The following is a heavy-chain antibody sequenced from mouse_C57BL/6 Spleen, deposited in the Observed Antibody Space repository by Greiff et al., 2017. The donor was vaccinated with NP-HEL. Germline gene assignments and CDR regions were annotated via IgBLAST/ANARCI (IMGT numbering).Heavy chain of an antibody. V-gene: IGHV1-62-2*01. J-gene: IGHJ3*01. CDR3: ARHEDNYGSSPWFAY. CDR2: LYPGSGSI. Sequence: VKLMESGAELVKPGASVKLSCKASGYTFTEYTIHWVKQRSGQGLEWIGWLYPGSGSIKYNERFKDKATLTADKSSSTVYMELSRLTSEDSAVYFCARHEDNYGSSPWFAYWGQGTLVTVSA. D-gene: IGHD1-1*01. CDR1: GYTFTEYT.